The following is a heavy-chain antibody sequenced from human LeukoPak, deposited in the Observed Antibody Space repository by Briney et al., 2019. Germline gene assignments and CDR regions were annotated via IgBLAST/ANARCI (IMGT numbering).Heavy chain of an antibody. CDR2: ISSSGGST. V-gene: IGHV3-23*01. J-gene: IGHJ4*02. Sequence: GGSLRLSCAASGFTFSSYAMSWVRQAPGKGLEWVSAISSSGGSTYYADSVKGRFTISRDNSKNALYLQMNSLRAEDTAVYYCARDKIVGATNFDYWGQGTLVTVSS. D-gene: IGHD1-26*01. CDR3: ARDKIVGATNFDY. CDR1: GFTFSSYA.